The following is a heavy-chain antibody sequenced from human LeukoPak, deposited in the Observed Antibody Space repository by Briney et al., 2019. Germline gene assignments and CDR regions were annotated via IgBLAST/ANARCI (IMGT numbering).Heavy chain of an antibody. CDR3: AKDNWVGYCSSTSCESYFDY. CDR1: GFTFSSYG. CDR2: IRYDGSNK. J-gene: IGHJ4*02. Sequence: GGSLRLSCAASGFTFSSYGMHWVRQAPGKGLEWVAFIRYDGSNKYYADSVKGRFTISRDNSKNTLYLQMNSLRAEDTAVYYCAKDNWVGYCSSTSCESYFDYWGQGTLVTVSS. D-gene: IGHD2-2*01. V-gene: IGHV3-30*02.